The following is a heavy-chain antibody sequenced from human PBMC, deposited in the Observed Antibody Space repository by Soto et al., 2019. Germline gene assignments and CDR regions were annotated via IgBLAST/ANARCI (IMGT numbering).Heavy chain of an antibody. V-gene: IGHV3-23*01. D-gene: IGHD3-3*01. CDR1: GFTFSSYA. CDR3: AKARGSMGDFWSGYSTEGYYYGMDV. CDR2: ISGSGGST. J-gene: IGHJ6*02. Sequence: GGSLRLSCAASGFTFSSYAMSWVRQAPGKGLEWVSAISGSGGSTYYADSVKGRFTISRDNSKNTLYLQMNSLRAEDTAAYYCAKARGSMGDFWSGYSTEGYYYGMDVWGQGTPVTVYS.